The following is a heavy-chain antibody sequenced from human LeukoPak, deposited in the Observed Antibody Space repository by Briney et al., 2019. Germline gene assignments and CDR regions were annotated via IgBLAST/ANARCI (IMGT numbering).Heavy chain of an antibody. Sequence: GGSLRLSCAASGFTFSDYYMSWIRQAPGKGLEWVSYISSSGSTIYYADSVKGRFTISRDNAKNSLYLQMNSLRAEDTAVYYCATGPSGHPQWLVLYYFDYWGQGTLVTVSS. CDR1: GFTFSDYY. CDR2: ISSSGSTI. V-gene: IGHV3-11*01. CDR3: ATGPSGHPQWLVLYYFDY. D-gene: IGHD6-19*01. J-gene: IGHJ4*02.